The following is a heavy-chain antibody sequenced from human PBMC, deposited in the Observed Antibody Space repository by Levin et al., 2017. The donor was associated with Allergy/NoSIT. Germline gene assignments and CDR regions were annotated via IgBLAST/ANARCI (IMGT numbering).Heavy chain of an antibody. D-gene: IGHD3/OR15-3a*01. CDR3: ARARTGYVSPFDF. V-gene: IGHV4-31*03. CDR2: IYYDGDT. Sequence: SETLSLTCSVSGASTTRGGYYWGWVRQRPGQGLEWIGYIYYDGDTFYHPSLKSRAEISLTTSKNQFSLSLSSVTAADTAVYYCARARTGYVSPFDFWGQGTLVTVSS. CDR1: GASTTRGGYY. J-gene: IGHJ4*02.